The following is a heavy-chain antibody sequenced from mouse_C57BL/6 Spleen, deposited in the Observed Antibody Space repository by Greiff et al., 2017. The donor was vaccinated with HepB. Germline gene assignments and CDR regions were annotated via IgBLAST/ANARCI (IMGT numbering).Heavy chain of an antibody. J-gene: IGHJ2*01. CDR3: ARGEMDYYFDY. Sequence: VQLQQSGAELARPGASVKMSCKASGYTFTSYTMHWVKQRPGQGLEWIGYINPSSGYTKYNQKFKDKATLTADKSASTAYMQLSSLTSEDSAVYYCARGEMDYYFDYWGQGTTLTVSS. V-gene: IGHV1-4*01. CDR2: INPSSGYT. D-gene: IGHD2-3*01. CDR1: GYTFTSYT.